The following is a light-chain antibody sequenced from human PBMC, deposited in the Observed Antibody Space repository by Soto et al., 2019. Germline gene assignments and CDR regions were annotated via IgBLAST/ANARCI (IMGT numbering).Light chain of an antibody. Sequence: DVQMTQSPSSLSASVGDRVTITCRASQSVSIYLNWYQQKPGKAPNLLISAASSLQNGVPSRFRGSGSGTDFTLTISGLQPEDFAAYYCHQSYSTPPWTFGQGTTVEIK. CDR2: AAS. J-gene: IGKJ1*01. CDR3: HQSYSTPPWT. V-gene: IGKV1-39*01. CDR1: QSVSIY.